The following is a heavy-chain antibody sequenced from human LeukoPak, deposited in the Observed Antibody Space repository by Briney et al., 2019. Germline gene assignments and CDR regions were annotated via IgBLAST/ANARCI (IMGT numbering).Heavy chain of an antibody. Sequence: SVKVSCKASGGTFSSYAISWVRQAPGQGLEWMGGIIPIFGTANYAQKFQGRVTITTGESTSTAYMELSSLRSEDTAVYYCARTLEWLTTTDAFDIWGQGTMVTVSS. CDR2: IIPIFGTA. V-gene: IGHV1-69*05. CDR3: ARTLEWLTTTDAFDI. D-gene: IGHD3-3*01. CDR1: GGTFSSYA. J-gene: IGHJ3*02.